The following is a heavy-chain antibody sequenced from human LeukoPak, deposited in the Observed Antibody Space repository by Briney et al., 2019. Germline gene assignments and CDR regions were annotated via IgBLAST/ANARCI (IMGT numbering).Heavy chain of an antibody. CDR1: GGSISSYY. V-gene: IGHV4-59*01. Sequence: SETLSLNCTVSGGSISSYYWSWIRQPPGKGLEWIGYIYYSGSTNYNPSLKSRVTISVDTSKNQFSLKLSSVTAADTAVYYCARDRIVGANNWFDPWGQGTLVTVSS. CDR3: ARDRIVGANNWFDP. J-gene: IGHJ5*02. D-gene: IGHD1-26*01. CDR2: IYYSGST.